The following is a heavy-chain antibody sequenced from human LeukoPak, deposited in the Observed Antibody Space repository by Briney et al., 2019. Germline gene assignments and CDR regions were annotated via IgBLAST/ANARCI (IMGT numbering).Heavy chain of an antibody. CDR1: GGTFSSYA. Sequence: SVKVSCKASGGTFSSYAISWVRQAPGQGLEWMGGIIPIFGTANYAQKFQGRVTITADESTSTAYMELSSLRSEDTAVYYCASPYCSGXSCYSXWFDPWGQGTLVXVXS. J-gene: IGHJ5*02. CDR3: ASPYCSGXSCYSXWFDP. V-gene: IGHV1-69*13. CDR2: IIPIFGTA. D-gene: IGHD2-15*01.